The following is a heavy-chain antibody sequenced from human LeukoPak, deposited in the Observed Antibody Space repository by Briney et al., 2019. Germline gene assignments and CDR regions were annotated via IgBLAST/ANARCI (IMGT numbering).Heavy chain of an antibody. CDR3: ARGSYYDSSGYYYPFNYYYYYYMDV. V-gene: IGHV4-34*01. CDR1: GGSFSGYY. Sequence: SETLSLTCAVYGGSFSGYYWSWIRQPPGKGLEWIGEINHSGSANYNPSLKSRATISVDTSKNQFSLKLSSVTAADTAVYYCARGSYYDSSGYYYPFNYYYYYYMDVWGKGTTVTVSS. D-gene: IGHD3-22*01. J-gene: IGHJ6*03. CDR2: INHSGSA.